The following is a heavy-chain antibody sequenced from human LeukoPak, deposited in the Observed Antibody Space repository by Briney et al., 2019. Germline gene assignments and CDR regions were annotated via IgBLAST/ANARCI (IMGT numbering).Heavy chain of an antibody. V-gene: IGHV3-23*01. D-gene: IGHD6-13*01. CDR3: AKAAAAPGFDF. CDR2: VSGSGDRM. J-gene: IGHJ4*02. CDR1: GFTSSSYA. Sequence: GGSLRLSCAASGFTSSSYALNWVRRAPGKGLEWVATVSGSGDRMYHADSVKGRFTISRDNSKNTIYLQMNSLRAEDTALYYCAKAAAAPGFDFWGQGTLVTVSS.